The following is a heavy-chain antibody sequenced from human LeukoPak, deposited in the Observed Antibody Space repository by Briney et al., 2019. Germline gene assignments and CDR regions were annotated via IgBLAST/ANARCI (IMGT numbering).Heavy chain of an antibody. CDR2: IYYTGST. V-gene: IGHV4-61*01. D-gene: IGHD6-13*01. Sequence: SETLSLTCSVSGDSLTSGFYWGWIRQAPGKGLEWIGYIYYTGSTNKNPSLKSRVTMSVDTSKNQFSLNLKSVTPEDTAVYYCARNLIPEQLVLNFWGQGILVTVSS. CDR3: ARNLIPEQLVLNF. CDR1: GDSLTSGFY. J-gene: IGHJ4*02.